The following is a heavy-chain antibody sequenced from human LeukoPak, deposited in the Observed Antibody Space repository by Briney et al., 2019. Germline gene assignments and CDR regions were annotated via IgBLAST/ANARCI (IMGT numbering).Heavy chain of an antibody. V-gene: IGHV3-23*01. J-gene: IGHJ6*03. Sequence: GGSLRLXCAASGFTFSSYAMSWGRQAPGEGLELVSAISGSGGSTYYADSVKGRFTISRDNSKHTLYLQMNSLRAEDTAVYYCAKPSTTYYYYYYMDVWGKGTTVTVSS. D-gene: IGHD2/OR15-2a*01. CDR2: ISGSGGST. CDR1: GFTFSSYA. CDR3: AKPSTTYYYYYYMDV.